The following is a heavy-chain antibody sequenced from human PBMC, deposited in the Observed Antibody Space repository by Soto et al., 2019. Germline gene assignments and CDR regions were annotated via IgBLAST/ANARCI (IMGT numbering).Heavy chain of an antibody. V-gene: IGHV4-39*01. Sequence: SETLSLTCTVSGGSISSSSYYWGWIRQPPGKGLEWIGSIFYSGSTYYNPSLKSRVTISVDTSKSQFSLKLSSVTAADTAVYYCARRGLVGATTFDYWGQRTLVTVSS. D-gene: IGHD1-26*01. CDR1: GGSISSSSYY. CDR3: ARRGLVGATTFDY. CDR2: IFYSGST. J-gene: IGHJ4*02.